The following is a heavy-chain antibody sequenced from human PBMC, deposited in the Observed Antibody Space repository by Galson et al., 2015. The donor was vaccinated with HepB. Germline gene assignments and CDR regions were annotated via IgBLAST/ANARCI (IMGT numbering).Heavy chain of an antibody. V-gene: IGHV3-23*01. CDR2: INGNGDDT. D-gene: IGHD2-8*01. J-gene: IGHJ4*02. Sequence: SLRLSCATSGFAFKNYAMTWVRQAPGKGLQWVSTINGNGDDTYYAGSVKRRFTISRDNSKNTLHLQMNGLRAEDTAFYYCAKRYCPSAACYRNIDYWGQGTLVTVSP. CDR3: AKRYCPSAACYRNIDY. CDR1: GFAFKNYA.